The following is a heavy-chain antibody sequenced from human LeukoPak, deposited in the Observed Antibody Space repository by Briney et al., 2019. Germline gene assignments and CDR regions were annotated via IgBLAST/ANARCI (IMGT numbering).Heavy chain of an antibody. V-gene: IGHV4-30-2*01. CDR1: GGTISSGGYY. CDR2: IYHSGST. J-gene: IGHJ4*02. D-gene: IGHD1-26*01. Sequence: SETLSLTCTVSGGTISSGGYYWSWIRQLPGKGLEWIGYIYHSGSTYYNPPLKSRVTISVDRSKNQFSLKLSSVTAADTAVYYCARVESGTHFDYWGQGTLVTVSS. CDR3: ARVESGTHFDY.